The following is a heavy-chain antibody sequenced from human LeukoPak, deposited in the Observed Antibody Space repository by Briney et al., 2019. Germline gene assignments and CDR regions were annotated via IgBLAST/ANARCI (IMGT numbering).Heavy chain of an antibody. J-gene: IGHJ4*02. D-gene: IGHD1-26*01. Sequence: ASVKVSCKASGYTFTAYNIHWLRQAPGQGLEWMGRINPNSGDTNYAQDFQGRVTMTRDTSITTAQIELSRLESDDTAVYYCARDLASTPYWELDYWGQGTLLTVFS. CDR1: GYTFTAYN. CDR2: INPNSGDT. V-gene: IGHV1-2*06. CDR3: ARDLASTPYWELDY.